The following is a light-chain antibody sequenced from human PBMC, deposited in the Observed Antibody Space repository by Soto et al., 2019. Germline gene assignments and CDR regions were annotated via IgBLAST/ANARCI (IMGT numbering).Light chain of an antibody. J-gene: IGKJ1*01. CDR3: QRSYSTSWT. V-gene: IGKV1-39*01. Sequence: DIQMTQSPSSLSASVGDRVTITCRASQSISSYLNWYQQKPGKAPKLLIYAASSLQSGVPSRFSGSGSGTDFTLTISSLQTEDFATYYCQRSYSTSWTFGEGTKVEIK. CDR1: QSISSY. CDR2: AAS.